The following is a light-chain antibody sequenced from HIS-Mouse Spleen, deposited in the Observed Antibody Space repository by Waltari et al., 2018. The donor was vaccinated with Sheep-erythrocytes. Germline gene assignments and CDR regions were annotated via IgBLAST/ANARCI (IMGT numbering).Light chain of an antibody. CDR3: SSYAGSNNWV. CDR1: SSDVGGYTS. CDR2: EVR. V-gene: IGLV2-8*01. J-gene: IGLJ3*02. Sequence: QSALTQPPSASGSPGQSVTISCTGTSSDVGGYTSVSWYQQHPGNAPKLMLYEVRNRPSGVPDRFSGAKSGNTASLTVSGLQAEDEADYYCSSYAGSNNWVFGGGTKLTVL.